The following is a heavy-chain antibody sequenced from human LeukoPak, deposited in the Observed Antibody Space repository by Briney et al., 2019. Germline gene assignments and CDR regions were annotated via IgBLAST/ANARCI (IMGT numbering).Heavy chain of an antibody. CDR1: GLTFSSYG. CDR3: AREGAAAGTSNWFDP. Sequence: GRSLRLSCAASGLTFSSYGMHWVRQAPGKGLEWVAVIWYDGSNKYYADSVKGRFTISRDNSKNTLYLQMNSLRAEDTAVYYCAREGAAAGTSNWFDPWGQGTLVTVSS. V-gene: IGHV3-33*01. D-gene: IGHD6-13*01. J-gene: IGHJ5*02. CDR2: IWYDGSNK.